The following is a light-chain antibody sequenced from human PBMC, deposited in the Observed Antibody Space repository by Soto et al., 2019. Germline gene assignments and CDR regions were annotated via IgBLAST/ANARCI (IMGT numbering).Light chain of an antibody. CDR2: WAS. CDR3: QQYYATLPYT. Sequence: DIVMTQSPDSLAVSLGERATINCKSSQSVLYSSNNKSYLAWYQQKPGQPPKLLIYWASTRESGVPDRFSGSGSGTDFTLTISSLQAEDVAVYYCQQYYATLPYTFGQGTKVEIK. V-gene: IGKV4-1*01. CDR1: QSVLYSSNNKSY. J-gene: IGKJ2*01.